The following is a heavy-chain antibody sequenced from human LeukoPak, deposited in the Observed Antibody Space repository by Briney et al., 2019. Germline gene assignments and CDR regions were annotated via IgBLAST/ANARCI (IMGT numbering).Heavy chain of an antibody. V-gene: IGHV1-18*01. D-gene: IGHD3-10*01. CDR1: GYTFTSYG. CDR3: ARERLLWFGEPIGLDY. Sequence: APVKVSCKASGYTFTSYGISWVRQAPGQGLEWMGWISAYNGNTNYAQKLQGRVTMTTDTSTSTAYMELRSLRSDDTAVYYCARERLLWFGEPIGLDYWGQGTLVTVSS. CDR2: ISAYNGNT. J-gene: IGHJ4*02.